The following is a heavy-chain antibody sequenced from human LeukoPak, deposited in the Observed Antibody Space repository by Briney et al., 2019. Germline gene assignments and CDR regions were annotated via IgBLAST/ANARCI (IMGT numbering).Heavy chain of an antibody. CDR1: RYTFTSYA. V-gene: IGHV7-4-1*02. Sequence: AASLKVSCKASRYTFTSYAMNRVRQAPGQGLEWMGWINTNTGNPTYAQGFTGRFVFSLDTSVSTAYLQISSPKAEDTAVYYCARAQGQLVLDYWGQGTLVTVSS. CDR2: INTNTGNP. CDR3: ARAQGQLVLDY. D-gene: IGHD6-13*01. J-gene: IGHJ4*02.